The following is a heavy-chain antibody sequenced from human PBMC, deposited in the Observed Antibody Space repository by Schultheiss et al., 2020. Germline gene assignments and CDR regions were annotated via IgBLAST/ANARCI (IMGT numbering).Heavy chain of an antibody. CDR3: ARKVQSAYYFEY. V-gene: IGHV4-34*01. Sequence: SETLSLTCAVYGGSFSGYYWSWIRQPPGKGLEWIGYIYHSGSTYYNPSLKSRVTISVDRSKNQFSLKLSSVTAADTAVYYCARKVQSAYYFEYWGQGTLVTVSS. D-gene: IGHD1-1*01. CDR1: GGSFSGYY. CDR2: IYHSGST. J-gene: IGHJ4*02.